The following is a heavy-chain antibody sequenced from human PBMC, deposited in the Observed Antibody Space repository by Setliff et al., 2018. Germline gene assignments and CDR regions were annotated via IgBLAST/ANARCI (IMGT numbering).Heavy chain of an antibody. V-gene: IGHV4-38-2*02. Sequence: SETLSLTCTVSGYSISSGYIWGWIRQPPGKGPEWVGNIGHPGSINYNPSLKSRLTISRDTSKNQVSLKLNSVTATDPAVYYCARDLGHGGDSDYWGQGILVTVSS. J-gene: IGHJ4*02. CDR1: GYSISSGYI. CDR2: IGHPGSI. CDR3: ARDLGHGGDSDY. D-gene: IGHD2-21*02.